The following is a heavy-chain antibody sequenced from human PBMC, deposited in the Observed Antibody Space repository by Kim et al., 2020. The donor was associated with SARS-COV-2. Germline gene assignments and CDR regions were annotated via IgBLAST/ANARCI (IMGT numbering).Heavy chain of an antibody. V-gene: IGHV3-74*01. CDR3: ARYSGSAFDI. J-gene: IGHJ3*02. D-gene: IGHD1-26*01. Sequence: ADSVKGQFTITRDNAKNTLYLQMNNLRPEDAAVYYCARYSGSAFDIWGQGTMVSVSS.